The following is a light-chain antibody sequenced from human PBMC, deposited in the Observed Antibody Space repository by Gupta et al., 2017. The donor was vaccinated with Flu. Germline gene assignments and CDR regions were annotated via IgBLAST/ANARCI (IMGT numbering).Light chain of an antibody. CDR1: QSISSY. CDR2: AAS. J-gene: IGKJ3*01. V-gene: IGKV1-39*01. Sequence: PSSLSASVGDRVTITCRASQSISSYLNWYQQKPGKAPKLLIYAASSLQSGVPSRFSGSGSGTXFTLTIXRLQPEDFATYYCQQSDSTLFTFGXGTKVDIK. CDR3: QQSDSTLFT.